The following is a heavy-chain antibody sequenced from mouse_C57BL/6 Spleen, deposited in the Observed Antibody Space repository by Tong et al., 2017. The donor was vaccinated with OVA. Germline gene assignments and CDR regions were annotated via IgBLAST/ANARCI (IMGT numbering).Heavy chain of an antibody. CDR2: INPSTGYT. J-gene: IGHJ2*01. Sequence: VQLQESGAELAKPGASVKMSCKASGYTFTSYWMHWVKQRPGQGLEWIGYINPSTGYTEYNQKFKDKATLTADKSSSTAYMQLSSLTSEDSAVLFCARPQGYYFDYWGQGTTLTVSS. CDR1: GYTFTSYW. V-gene: IGHV1-7*01. CDR3: ARPQGYYFDY.